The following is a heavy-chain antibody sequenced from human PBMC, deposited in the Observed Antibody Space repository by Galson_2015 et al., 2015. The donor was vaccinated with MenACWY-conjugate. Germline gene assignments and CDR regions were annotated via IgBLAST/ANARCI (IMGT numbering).Heavy chain of an antibody. CDR1: GFTFDDYA. CDR2: ISWNSGSI. Sequence: SLRLSCAASGFTFDDYAMHWVRQAPGKGLGWVSGISWNSGSIGYADSVKGRFTISRDNAKNSLYLQMNSLRAEDTALYYCAKVYDDSGDSQRGAFDIWGQGTMVTVSS. J-gene: IGHJ3*02. CDR3: AKVYDDSGDSQRGAFDI. V-gene: IGHV3-9*01. D-gene: IGHD4-17*01.